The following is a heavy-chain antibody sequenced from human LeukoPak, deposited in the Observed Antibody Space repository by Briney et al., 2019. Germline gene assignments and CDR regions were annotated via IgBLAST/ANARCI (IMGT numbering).Heavy chain of an antibody. CDR3: ARHEEIVGPTRGAFDI. CDR2: IYYSGST. CDR1: GGSISSSSYY. D-gene: IGHD1-26*01. V-gene: IGHV4-39*01. Sequence: PSETLSVICTVSGGSISSSSYYWGWIRQPPGKGLEWIGSIYYSGSTYHNPSLKSRVTISVDTSKNQFSLKLSSVTAADTAVYYCARHEEIVGPTRGAFDIWGQGTMVTVSS. J-gene: IGHJ3*02.